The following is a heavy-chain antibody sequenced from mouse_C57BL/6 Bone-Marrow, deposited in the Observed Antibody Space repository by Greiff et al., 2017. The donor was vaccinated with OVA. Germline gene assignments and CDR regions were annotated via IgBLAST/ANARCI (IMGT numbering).Heavy chain of an antibody. V-gene: IGHV5-12*01. Sequence: EVKLVESGGGLVQPGGSLKLSCAASGFTFSDYYMYWVRQTPEKRLEWVAYISNGGGSTYYPDTVKGRFTISRDNAKNTLYLQMSRLKSEDTAMYYCARHTGYDPAWFAYWGQGTLVTVSA. J-gene: IGHJ3*01. CDR1: GFTFSDYY. CDR2: ISNGGGST. CDR3: ARHTGYDPAWFAY. D-gene: IGHD2-2*01.